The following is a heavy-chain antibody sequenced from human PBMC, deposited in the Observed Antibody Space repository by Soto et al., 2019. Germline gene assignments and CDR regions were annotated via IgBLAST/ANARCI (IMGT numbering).Heavy chain of an antibody. J-gene: IGHJ6*02. V-gene: IGHV1-2*04. CDR1: GYTFTGYY. CDR3: ARDHLRLRYYYDSSGYYGYYYGMDV. CDR2: INPNSGGT. Sequence: ASVKVSCKASGYTFTGYYMHWVRQAPGQGLEWMGWINPNSGGTNYAQKFQGWVTMTRDTSISTAYMELSRLRSDDTAVYYCARDHLRLRYYYDSSGYYGYYYGMDVWGQGTTVTVSS. D-gene: IGHD3-22*01.